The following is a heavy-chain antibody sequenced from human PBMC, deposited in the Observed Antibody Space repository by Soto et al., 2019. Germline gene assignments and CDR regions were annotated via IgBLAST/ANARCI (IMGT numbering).Heavy chain of an antibody. CDR3: AREWFNCSSTSCSGWFDP. Sequence: SETLSLTCTVSGGSISSYYWSWIRQPPGKGLEWIGYIYYSGSTNYNPSLKSRVTISVDTSKNQFSLKLSSVTAADTAVYYCAREWFNCSSTSCSGWFDPWGQGTLVTVSS. J-gene: IGHJ5*02. D-gene: IGHD2-2*01. CDR2: IYYSGST. V-gene: IGHV4-59*01. CDR1: GGSISSYY.